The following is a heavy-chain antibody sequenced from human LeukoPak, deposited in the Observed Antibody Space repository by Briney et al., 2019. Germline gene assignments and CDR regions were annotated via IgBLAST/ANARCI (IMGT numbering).Heavy chain of an antibody. CDR3: AKEKVLATVGTVGFDP. CDR1: GFTLSSYA. D-gene: IGHD6-13*01. CDR2: ISGSGGST. Sequence: GGSLRLSCAASGFTLSSYAMSWVRQAPGKGLEWVSSISGSGGSTYYADSVKGRFTISRDNSKNTLYLQINSLRAEDTAVYYCAKEKVLATVGTVGFDPWGQGTLVTVSS. V-gene: IGHV3-23*01. J-gene: IGHJ5*02.